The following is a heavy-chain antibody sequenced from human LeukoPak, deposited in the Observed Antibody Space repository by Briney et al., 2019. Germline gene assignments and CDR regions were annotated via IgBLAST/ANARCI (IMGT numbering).Heavy chain of an antibody. D-gene: IGHD3-9*01. V-gene: IGHV3-33*01. J-gene: IGHJ4*02. Sequence: QPGRSLRLSCAASGFTFSSYGMHWVRQAPGKGLEWVAVIWYDGSNKYYADSVKGRFTISRDNSKNTLYLQMNSLRAEDTAVYYCARDPSSYYDILTGYYPRYYFDYWGQGTLVTVSS. CDR2: IWYDGSNK. CDR3: ARDPSSYYDILTGYYPRYYFDY. CDR1: GFTFSSYG.